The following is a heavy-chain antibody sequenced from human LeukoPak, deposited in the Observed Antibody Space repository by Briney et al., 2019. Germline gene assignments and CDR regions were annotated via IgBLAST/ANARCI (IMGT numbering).Heavy chain of an antibody. D-gene: IGHD4-17*01. CDR1: GYTFIGYY. Sequence: GASVKVSCKTSGYTFIGYYMHWVRQAPGQGLEWMGRSNPNTGGTGYAQKFQDRVTMTRDTSISTAYMEVSRLRSDDTAVYYCARSLYGDYFFDYWGQGTLVTVSS. CDR2: SNPNTGGT. V-gene: IGHV1-2*06. CDR3: ARSLYGDYFFDY. J-gene: IGHJ4*02.